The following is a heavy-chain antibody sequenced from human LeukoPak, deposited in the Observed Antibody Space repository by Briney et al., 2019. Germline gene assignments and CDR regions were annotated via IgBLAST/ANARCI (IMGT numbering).Heavy chain of an antibody. CDR2: IYSGGTT. J-gene: IGHJ3*02. CDR3: ARGGDAFDI. V-gene: IGHV3-53*01. D-gene: IGHD2-15*01. CDR1: GFTFSSYA. Sequence: PGGSLRLSCAASGFTFSSYAMTWVRQAPGKGLEWVSVIYSGGTTFYADSVKGRFTISRDNSKNTLYLQMTSLRAEDTAVYYCARGGDAFDIWGQGTMASVSS.